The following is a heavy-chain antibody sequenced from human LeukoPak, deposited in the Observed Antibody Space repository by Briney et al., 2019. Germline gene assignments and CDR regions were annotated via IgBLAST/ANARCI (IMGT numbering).Heavy chain of an antibody. V-gene: IGHV3-53*05. CDR3: ARVNYYDSRGYAWGFDY. D-gene: IGHD3-22*01. CDR2: IYSGGST. CDR1: GFTVSSNY. Sequence: GGSLRLSCAASGFTVSSNYMSWVRQAPGKGLEWVSVIYSGGSTYYADSVKGRFTISRDNSKNTLYLQMNSLRSEDTAVYYCARVNYYDSRGYAWGFDYWGQGTLVTVSS. J-gene: IGHJ4*02.